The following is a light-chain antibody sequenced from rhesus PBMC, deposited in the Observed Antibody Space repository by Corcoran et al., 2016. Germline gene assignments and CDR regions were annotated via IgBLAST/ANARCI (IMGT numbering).Light chain of an antibody. CDR1: PSISSW. CDR3: LQYSSSPWT. J-gene: IGKJ1*01. CDR2: KAS. V-gene: IGKV1-22*01. Sequence: DIQMTQSPSSLSASVGDTVTITCRSSPSISSWLDWYQQKPGKAPNLLIYKASSLQSGVPSRFSGSGSGTDFTITISSLQPEDFATYYCLQYSSSPWTFGQGTKVEIK.